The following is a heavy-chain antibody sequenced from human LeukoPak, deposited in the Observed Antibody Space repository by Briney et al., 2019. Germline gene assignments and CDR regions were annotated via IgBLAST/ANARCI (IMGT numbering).Heavy chain of an antibody. CDR1: GFTFSSYA. J-gene: IGHJ4*02. Sequence: GGSLRLSCAASGFTFSSYAMSWVRQAQGKGLEWVSAISGSGGSTYYADSVKGRFTISRDNSKNTLYLQMSSLRAEDTAVYYCAKVPLGYCSSTSCYFDYWGQGTLVTVSS. D-gene: IGHD2-2*01. CDR2: ISGSGGST. CDR3: AKVPLGYCSSTSCYFDY. V-gene: IGHV3-23*01.